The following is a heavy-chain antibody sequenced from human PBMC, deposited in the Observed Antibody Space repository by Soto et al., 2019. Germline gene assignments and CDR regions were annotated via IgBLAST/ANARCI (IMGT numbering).Heavy chain of an antibody. D-gene: IGHD3-9*01. V-gene: IGHV4-34*01. J-gene: IGHJ6*02. CDR1: GWSFRGYY. CDR3: ARGFDGNYYYGMDV. CDR2: INHSGST. Sequence: SETLSLPSTVYGWSFRGYYWSWIRQPPGKGLEWIGEINHSGSTNYNPSLKSRVTISVDTSKNQFSLKLSSVTAADTAVYYCARGFDGNYYYGMDVWGQGTTVTVSS.